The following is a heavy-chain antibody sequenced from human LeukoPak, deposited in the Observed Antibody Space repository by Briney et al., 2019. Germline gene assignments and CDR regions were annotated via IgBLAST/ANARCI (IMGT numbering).Heavy chain of an antibody. D-gene: IGHD3-3*01. J-gene: IGHJ4*02. CDR2: INPNSGDT. CDR3: ARLSAPSFLEWLGKFDY. CDR1: GYTFTGYY. Sequence: ASVKVSCKASGYTFTGYYMHWVRQAPGQGLERMGWINPNSGDTNSAQKFQGRVTMTRDTSISTAYMELSRLRSDDTAVYYCARLSAPSFLEWLGKFDYWGQGTLVTVTS. V-gene: IGHV1-2*02.